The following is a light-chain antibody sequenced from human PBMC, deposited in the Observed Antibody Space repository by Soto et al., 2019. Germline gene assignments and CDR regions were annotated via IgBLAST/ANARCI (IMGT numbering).Light chain of an antibody. Sequence: QSALTQPASVSGSPGQSITISCTGTSSDVGGYSYVSWYQQHPGKAPKLMIYEVSNRPSGVSNRFSGSKSGNTASLTISGLQAEDEADYYCSSYTSSSTLDYVFGTGTKVTVL. J-gene: IGLJ1*01. CDR1: SSDVGGYSY. CDR2: EVS. CDR3: SSYTSSSTLDYV. V-gene: IGLV2-14*01.